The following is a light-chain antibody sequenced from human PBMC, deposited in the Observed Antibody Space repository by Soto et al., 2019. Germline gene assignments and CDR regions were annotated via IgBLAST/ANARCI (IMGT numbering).Light chain of an antibody. J-gene: IGLJ3*02. Sequence: QSLLTQPPSASGTPGQRVTISCSGSSSNIGRNTVNWYQQLPGTAPNLLIYKNTKRPSGVPDRFSGSKSGTSASLAISGLQSEDEADYYCAAWDDSMPGRVFGGGTKLTVL. CDR1: SSNIGRNT. CDR2: KNT. CDR3: AAWDDSMPGRV. V-gene: IGLV1-44*01.